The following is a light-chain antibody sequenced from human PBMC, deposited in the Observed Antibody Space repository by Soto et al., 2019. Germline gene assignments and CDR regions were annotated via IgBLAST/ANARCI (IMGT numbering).Light chain of an antibody. CDR2: DAS. CDR3: QQRTNWPST. V-gene: IGKV3-11*01. Sequence: EIVLTQSPATLSLSPGERATLSCRASQSVSSYLAWYHHKPGQAPRLLIYDASNRATGIPARFSGSGSGTDFTLTISSLEPEDFGVYYCQQRTNWPSTFGQGTRLEIK. J-gene: IGKJ5*01. CDR1: QSVSSY.